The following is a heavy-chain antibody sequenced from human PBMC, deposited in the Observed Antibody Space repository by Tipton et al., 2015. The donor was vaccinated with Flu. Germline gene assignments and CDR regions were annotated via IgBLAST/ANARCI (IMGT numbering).Heavy chain of an antibody. CDR3: ATYSSSWYAYYYCGMDV. Sequence: QVQLVQSGAEVKKPGASVKVSCKASGYTFTSYGISWVRQAPGQGLEWMGWISAYNGNTNYAQKLQGRVTMTTDTSTSTAYMELRSLRSDDPAVYSCATYSSSWYAYYYCGMDVWGQGTTVTVSS. D-gene: IGHD6-13*01. CDR2: ISAYNGNT. J-gene: IGHJ6*02. CDR1: GYTFTSYG. V-gene: IGHV1-18*01.